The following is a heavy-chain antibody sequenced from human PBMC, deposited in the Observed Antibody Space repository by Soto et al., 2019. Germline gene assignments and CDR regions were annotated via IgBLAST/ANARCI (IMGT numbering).Heavy chain of an antibody. V-gene: IGHV1-58*01. Sequence: ASVKVSCKASGFTFTSSAVQWVRQARGQRLEWIGWIVVGSSNTNYAQKFQERVTITRDMSTSTAYMELSSLRSEDTAVYYCAADRYYGSGSLTSYYFDYWGQGTLVTVSS. CDR1: GFTFTSSA. J-gene: IGHJ4*02. CDR3: AADRYYGSGSLTSYYFDY. D-gene: IGHD3-10*01. CDR2: IVVGSSNT.